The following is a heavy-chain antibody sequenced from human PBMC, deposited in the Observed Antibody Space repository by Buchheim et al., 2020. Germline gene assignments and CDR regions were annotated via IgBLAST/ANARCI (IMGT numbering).Heavy chain of an antibody. J-gene: IGHJ4*02. V-gene: IGHV2-70*15. CDR1: GLSLRNIGVS. CDR2: IDWDDGK. D-gene: IGHD5-24*01. CDR3: ARENDYNALDS. Sequence: QVSLRESGPAQVRTTETLTLTCTVSGLSLRNIGVSVSWIRQPPGKPLQWLARIDWDDGKYYNTSLETRLTVSKRTSTKPVVLTLTNVDPADTATYYCARENDYNALDSWGQGTL.